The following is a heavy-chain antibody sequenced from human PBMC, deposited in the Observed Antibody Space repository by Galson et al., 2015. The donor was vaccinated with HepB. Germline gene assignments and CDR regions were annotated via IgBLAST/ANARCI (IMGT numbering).Heavy chain of an antibody. Sequence: SLRLSCAASGFTVSSYNMNWVRQAPGKGLEWVSSISSSSSYIYYADAVKRRFTISRDNAKNSLYLQMNRLRAEDTAVYYCARERIGAVVGNGGKDMDVWGQGTTVTVSS. J-gene: IGHJ6*02. V-gene: IGHV3-21*01. D-gene: IGHD3-16*01. CDR2: ISSSSSYI. CDR1: GFTVSSYN. CDR3: ARERIGAVVGNGGKDMDV.